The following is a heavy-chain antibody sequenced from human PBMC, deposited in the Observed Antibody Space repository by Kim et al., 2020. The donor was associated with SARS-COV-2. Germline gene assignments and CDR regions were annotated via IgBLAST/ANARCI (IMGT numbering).Heavy chain of an antibody. V-gene: IGHV3-43*01. Sequence: GGLTEYAPSVRGRFTVSRDSGKGALYLQMNSLRVEDTAFYYCARASPGMDVWGKGTTVTVSS. CDR2: GGLT. CDR3: ARASPGMDV. J-gene: IGHJ6*04.